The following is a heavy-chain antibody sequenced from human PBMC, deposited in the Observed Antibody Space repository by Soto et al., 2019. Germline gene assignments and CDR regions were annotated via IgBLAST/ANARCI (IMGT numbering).Heavy chain of an antibody. V-gene: IGHV3-30*18. CDR2: ISYDGSNQ. Sequence: QVQLVESGGGVVQPGRSLRLSCAASGFTFSTYTMHWVRQAPGKGLEWVALISYDGSNQYYADSVRGRFTISRDNSKNTVFLQMSSLRYEDTATYYCAKGAYAGVYYGGGHFDDWGQGTLVTVSS. CDR1: GFTFSTYT. CDR3: AKGAYAGVYYGGGHFDD. J-gene: IGHJ4*02. D-gene: IGHD1-26*01.